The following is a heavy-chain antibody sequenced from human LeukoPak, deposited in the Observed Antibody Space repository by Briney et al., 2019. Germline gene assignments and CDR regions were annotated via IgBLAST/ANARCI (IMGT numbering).Heavy chain of an antibody. CDR3: ARVVGYYDSSGYLDY. Sequence: ASVKVSCKASGYTFTGYYMHWVRQAPGQGLEWMGWINPNSGGTNYAQKFQGRVTMTRDTSISTAYMELSRLRSDDTAVYYCARVVGYYDSSGYLDYWGQGTLVTVSS. D-gene: IGHD3-22*01. CDR1: GYTFTGYY. V-gene: IGHV1-2*02. CDR2: INPNSGGT. J-gene: IGHJ4*02.